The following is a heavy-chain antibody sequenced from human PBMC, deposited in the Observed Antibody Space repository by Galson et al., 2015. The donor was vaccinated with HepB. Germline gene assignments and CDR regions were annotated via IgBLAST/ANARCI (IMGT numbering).Heavy chain of an antibody. CDR3: ARDRYCSSTSCYPPDY. J-gene: IGHJ4*02. CDR1: GGTFSSYA. CDR2: IIPILGVA. V-gene: IGHV1-69*10. D-gene: IGHD2-2*01. Sequence: SVKVSCKASGGTFSSYAISWVRQAPGQGLEWMGGIIPILGVANYAQKFQGRVTITADKSTSTAYMELSSLRSEDTAVYYCARDRYCSSTSCYPPDYWGQGTLVTVSS.